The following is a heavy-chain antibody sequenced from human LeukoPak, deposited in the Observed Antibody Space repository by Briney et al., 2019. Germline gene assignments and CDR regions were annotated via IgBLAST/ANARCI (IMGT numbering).Heavy chain of an antibody. J-gene: IGHJ1*01. CDR2: IYYSGST. CDR3: AREYSSGWYAEHFQH. Sequence: SETLSLTCTVSGGSISNYYWSWIRQPPGGGLEWIGYIYYSGSTNYNPSLESRVSISVDTSKNQFSLKLSSVTAADTAVYYCAREYSSGWYAEHFQHWGQGTLVTVSS. CDR1: GGSISNYY. V-gene: IGHV4-59*01. D-gene: IGHD6-19*01.